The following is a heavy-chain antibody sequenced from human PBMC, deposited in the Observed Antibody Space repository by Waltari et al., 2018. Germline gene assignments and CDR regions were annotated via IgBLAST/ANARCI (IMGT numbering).Heavy chain of an antibody. CDR2: IYHSGST. V-gene: IGHV4-4*02. Sequence: QVQLQESGPGLVKPSGPLSPTCPASGGSISRRTWWSWVRQPPGKGLEWIGEIYHSGSTNYNPSLKSRVTISVDKSKNQFSLKLSSVTAADTAVYYCAGGLGELSTDYWGQGTLVTVSS. CDR1: GGSISRRTW. D-gene: IGHD3-16*02. CDR3: AGGLGELSTDY. J-gene: IGHJ4*02.